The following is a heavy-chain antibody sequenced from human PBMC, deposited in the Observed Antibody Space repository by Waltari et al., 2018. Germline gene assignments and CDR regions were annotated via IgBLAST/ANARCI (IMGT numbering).Heavy chain of an antibody. D-gene: IGHD2-2*01. V-gene: IGHV4-38-2*02. CDR1: GYSISSGYY. CDR2: IYHSGST. J-gene: IGHJ5*02. CDR3: ARDVVPAANRPGWFDP. Sequence: QVQLQESGPGLVKPSETLSLTCTVSGYSISSGYYWGWIRQPPGKGLEGIGSIYHSGSTYYNPSLKSRVTISVDTSKNQFSLKLSSVTAADTAVYYCARDVVPAANRPGWFDPWGQGTLVTVSS.